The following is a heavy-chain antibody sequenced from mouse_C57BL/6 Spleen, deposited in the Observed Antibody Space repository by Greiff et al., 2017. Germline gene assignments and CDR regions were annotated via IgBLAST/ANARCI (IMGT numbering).Heavy chain of an antibody. D-gene: IGHD2-5*01. V-gene: IGHV5-17*01. CDR3: ARNSNYGYFDV. CDR1: GFTFSDYG. Sequence: EVKLVESGGGLVKPGGSLKLSCAASGFTFSDYGMHWVRQAPEKGLEWVAYISSGSSTIYYADTVKGRFTISRDNAKNTLFLQMTSLRSEDTARYYCARNSNYGYFDVWGTGTTVTVSS. J-gene: IGHJ1*03. CDR2: ISSGSSTI.